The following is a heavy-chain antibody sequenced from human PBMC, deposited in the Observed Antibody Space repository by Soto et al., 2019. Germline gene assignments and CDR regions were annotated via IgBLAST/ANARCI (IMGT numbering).Heavy chain of an antibody. V-gene: IGHV3-30-3*01. CDR2: ISYDGGNK. CDR3: ARGIQLWLRLFDY. J-gene: IGHJ4*02. CDR1: GFTFSNHA. Sequence: VGSLRLSCAASGFTFSNHAFHWVRQAPGKGLEWVGVISYDGGNKYYADSVKGRFTISRDNSKNTLYLQMNSLRPEDTAVYYCARGIQLWLRLFDYWGQGTLVTVSS. D-gene: IGHD5-18*01.